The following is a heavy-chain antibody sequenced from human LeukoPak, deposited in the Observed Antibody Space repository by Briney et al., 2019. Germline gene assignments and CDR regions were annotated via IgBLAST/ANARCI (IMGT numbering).Heavy chain of an antibody. CDR2: VNPNSGNT. CDR1: GYTFTSYD. D-gene: IGHD2-21*02. Sequence: ASVKVSCKASGYTFTSYDINWVRQATGQGLEWMGYVNPNSGNTGYAQNFQGRVTITRTTSISTAYMEVSGLRSDDTAVCYCARDPHPCGGDCYTNGAFDIWGQGTLVTVS. J-gene: IGHJ3*02. V-gene: IGHV1-8*03. CDR3: ARDPHPCGGDCYTNGAFDI.